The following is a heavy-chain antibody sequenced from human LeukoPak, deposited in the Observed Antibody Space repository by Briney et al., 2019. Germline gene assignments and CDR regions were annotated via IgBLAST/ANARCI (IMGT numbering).Heavy chain of an antibody. CDR3: ARKQVEPDRYFDY. D-gene: IGHD1-14*01. Sequence: ASVKVSCKASGYTFTTYSLNWVRQAPGQGLEWMGWINTNTGNPTYAQGFTGRFVFSLDTSVSTALLQINSLEPEDTAVYYCARKQVEPDRYFDYWGQGTLVTVSS. CDR2: INTNTGNP. CDR1: GYTFTTYS. J-gene: IGHJ4*02. V-gene: IGHV7-4-1*02.